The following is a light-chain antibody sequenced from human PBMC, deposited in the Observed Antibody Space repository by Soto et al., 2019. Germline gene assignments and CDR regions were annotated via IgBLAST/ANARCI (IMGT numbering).Light chain of an antibody. Sequence: DIPMTQSPSSLSASIGDRVTITCRASQGINNYLAWFQQKPGRAPKSLIYAASSLQSGVPPKFSGSGSWGDFTLTIDNLQPEDVATYYCQQYNSYPHTFGQGTRLEIK. CDR1: QGINNY. J-gene: IGKJ5*01. V-gene: IGKV1-16*02. CDR3: QQYNSYPHT. CDR2: AAS.